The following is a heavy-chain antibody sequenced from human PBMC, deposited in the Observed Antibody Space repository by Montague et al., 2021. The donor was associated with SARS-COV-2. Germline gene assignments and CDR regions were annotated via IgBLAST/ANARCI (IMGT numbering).Heavy chain of an antibody. CDR2: IYYSGST. V-gene: IGHV4-59*13. CDR3: ARDSHYHDSSGHFDY. Sequence: SETLSLTCTVSGGSISSYYWSWIRQPPGKGLEWIGYIYYSGSTNYNPSLKSRVTISVDTSKNQFSLKLSSVTAADTAVYYCARDSHYHDSSGHFDYWGQRTLVTVSS. J-gene: IGHJ4*02. CDR1: GGSISSYY. D-gene: IGHD3-22*01.